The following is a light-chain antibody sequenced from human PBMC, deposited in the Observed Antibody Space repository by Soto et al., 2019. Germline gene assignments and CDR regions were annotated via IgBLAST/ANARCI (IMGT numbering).Light chain of an antibody. CDR2: EVT. CDR1: SRDVGYYNY. Sequence: QSVLTQPASVSGSPGQSITISCTGTSRDVGYYNYVSWYQHHPGKVPKLMIYEVTNRPSGVSNRFSGSKSGNMASLAISGLQAEDEADYYCSSYTTSSTQVFGGGTKVTVL. J-gene: IGLJ3*02. V-gene: IGLV2-14*01. CDR3: SSYTTSSTQV.